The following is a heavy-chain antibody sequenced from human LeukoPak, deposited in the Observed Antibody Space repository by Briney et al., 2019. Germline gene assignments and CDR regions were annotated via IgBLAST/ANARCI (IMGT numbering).Heavy chain of an antibody. CDR3: ARGGPWVVATINDYYLDV. CDR1: GYNFITIA. V-gene: IGHV1-18*01. D-gene: IGHD5-24*01. CDR2: SSAYNGDG. Sequence: ASVKVSFQASGYNFITIATSWVRQAPGQGLEWMGWSSAYNGDGNFVQKFQGRVTITTDTSTNKAYMELRSLRYDDTAVYYCARGGPWVVATINDYYLDVWGKGTTVTVSS. J-gene: IGHJ6*03.